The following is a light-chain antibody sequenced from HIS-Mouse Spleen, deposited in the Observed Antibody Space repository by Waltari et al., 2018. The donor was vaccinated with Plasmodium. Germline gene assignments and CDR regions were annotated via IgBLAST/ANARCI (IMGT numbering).Light chain of an antibody. V-gene: IGKV4-1*01. Sequence: DIVMTQSPDSLAVSLGERATINCKSSQSVLYSPNNKNYIAWYQQKPVQPPKLLIYWASTRESGVPDRFSGSGSGTDFTLTISSLQAEDVAVYYCQQYYSTPWTFGQGTKVEIK. CDR2: WAS. J-gene: IGKJ1*01. CDR3: QQYYSTPWT. CDR1: QSVLYSPNNKNY.